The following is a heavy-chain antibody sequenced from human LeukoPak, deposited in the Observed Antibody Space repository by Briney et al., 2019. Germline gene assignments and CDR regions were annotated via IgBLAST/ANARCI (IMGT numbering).Heavy chain of an antibody. J-gene: IGHJ3*02. V-gene: IGHV3-30-3*01. CDR3: ARDPLDISRWTNAFDI. Sequence: GRSLRLSCAASGFTFVNYGFHWVRQAPVKALEWVAFISYNGNQKYGDSVKGRFTISRDNSKNTLYLQVNGLRPEDTAVYYCARDPLDISRWTNAFDIWGQGTMVSVSS. D-gene: IGHD2-2*03. CDR1: GFTFVNYG. CDR2: ISYNGNQ.